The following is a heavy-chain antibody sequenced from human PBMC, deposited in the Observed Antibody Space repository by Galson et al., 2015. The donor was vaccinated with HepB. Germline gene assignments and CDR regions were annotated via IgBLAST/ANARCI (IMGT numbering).Heavy chain of an antibody. CDR1: GYTFTSYG. CDR2: ISAYNGNT. Sequence: SVKVSCKASGYTFTSYGISWVRQAPGQGLEWMGWISAYNGNTNYAQKLQGRVTMTTDTSTSTAYMELRSLRSDDTAVYYCARDFLPHVVAATSCVDYWGQGTLVTVSS. CDR3: ARDFLPHVVAATSCVDY. J-gene: IGHJ4*02. V-gene: IGHV1-18*04. D-gene: IGHD2-15*01.